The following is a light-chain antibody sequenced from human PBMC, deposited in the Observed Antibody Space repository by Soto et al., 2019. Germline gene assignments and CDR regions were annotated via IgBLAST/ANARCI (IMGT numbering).Light chain of an antibody. Sequence: QSVLTQPRSVSGSPGQSVTISCTGTSSDVGGYTYVSWYQQHPNKAPKLLIFDVSKRPSGVPDRFSGSKSVNTASLTISGLQAEDEADYHCCSFAGTDTYVFGTGTKATVL. CDR1: SSDVGGYTY. CDR3: CSFAGTDTYV. J-gene: IGLJ1*01. V-gene: IGLV2-11*01. CDR2: DVS.